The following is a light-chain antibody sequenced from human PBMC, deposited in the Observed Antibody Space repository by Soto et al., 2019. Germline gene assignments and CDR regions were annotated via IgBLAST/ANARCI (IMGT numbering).Light chain of an antibody. CDR3: LQHYVFPAVT. V-gene: IGKV1-17*01. CDR2: GAS. J-gene: IGKJ1*01. Sequence: DIQMTQSPSSLSASVGDRVTFTCRASQGIRNDLGWYQQKAGKAPKRLIYGASSLESGVPSRFSGSGSGTEFTLPINSLQPEDSATYFCLQHYVFPAVTFGQGTKVEIK. CDR1: QGIRND.